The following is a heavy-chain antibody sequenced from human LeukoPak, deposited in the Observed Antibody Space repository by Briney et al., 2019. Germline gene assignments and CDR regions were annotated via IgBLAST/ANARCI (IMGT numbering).Heavy chain of an antibody. D-gene: IGHD3-16*02. CDR1: GGSSSSSSYY. CDR2: IYYSGST. CDR3: ARREPDDYVWGSYRYPAAFDI. V-gene: IGHV4-39*01. J-gene: IGHJ3*02. Sequence: PSETLSLTCTVSGGSSSSSSYYWGWLRQPPGKGRGWIGCIYYSGSTYYNPSLMSRVTISVDTSKNQSSLKLSSVPAAHTAVYYCARREPDDYVWGSYRYPAAFDIWGQGTMVTVSS.